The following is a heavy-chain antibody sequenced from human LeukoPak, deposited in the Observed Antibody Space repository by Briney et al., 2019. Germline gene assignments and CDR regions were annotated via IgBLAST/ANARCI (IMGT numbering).Heavy chain of an antibody. CDR2: IYYSGST. CDR3: ARGYYYDSSGYYPGGNP. D-gene: IGHD3-22*01. CDR1: GGSISSGDYY. Sequence: SETLSLTCTVSGGSISSGDYYWSWIRQPPGKDLEWIGYIYYSGSTYYNPSLKSRVTISVDTSKNQFSLKLSSVTAADTAVYYCARGYYYDSSGYYPGGNPWGQGTLVTVSS. J-gene: IGHJ5*02. V-gene: IGHV4-30-4*01.